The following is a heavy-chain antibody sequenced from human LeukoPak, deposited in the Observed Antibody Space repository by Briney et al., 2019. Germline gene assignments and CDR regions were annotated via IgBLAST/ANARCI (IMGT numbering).Heavy chain of an antibody. CDR1: GFTVSSNY. CDR3: VRYFPYSYYYGMDV. D-gene: IGHD3-9*01. CDR2: IYSDETT. Sequence: GGSLRLYCAASGFTVSSNYMGWVRQAPGKGLEWVSLIYSDETTYYADSAKGRFTISRDNSKNTLFLQMNSLRAEDTAVYYCVRYFPYSYYYGMDVWGQGTTVTVSS. V-gene: IGHV3-66*01. J-gene: IGHJ6*02.